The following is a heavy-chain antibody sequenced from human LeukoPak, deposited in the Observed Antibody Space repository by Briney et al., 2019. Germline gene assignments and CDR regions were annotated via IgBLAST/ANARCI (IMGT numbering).Heavy chain of an antibody. D-gene: IGHD2-21*01. J-gene: IGHJ4*02. V-gene: IGHV3-48*01. CDR1: GFIFSSYS. CDR2: INFRSSTI. CDR3: ARDWGGDPFY. Sequence: PGGSLRLSCAASGFIFSSYSMNWVRQPPGKGLEWVSFINFRSSTIYYADSVKGRFTISRDNAKNSLYLQMNSLRVEDTAVYYCARDWGGDPFYWGQGTLVTVSS.